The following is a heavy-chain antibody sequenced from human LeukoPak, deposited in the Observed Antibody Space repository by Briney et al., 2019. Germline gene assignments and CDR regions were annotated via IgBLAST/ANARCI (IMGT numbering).Heavy chain of an antibody. CDR1: GGTFSNFA. CDR2: IPPSLGIA. J-gene: IGHJ4*02. V-gene: IGHV1-69*04. D-gene: IGHD1-26*01. Sequence: GASVKVSCKASGGTFSNFAISWVRQAPGQGLEWMGRIPPSLGIANYAQKFLGRVRITADKSTGTAVMDLSSLRYEDTAVYYCARDKGAQAFDYWGQGTLVTVSS. CDR3: ARDKGAQAFDY.